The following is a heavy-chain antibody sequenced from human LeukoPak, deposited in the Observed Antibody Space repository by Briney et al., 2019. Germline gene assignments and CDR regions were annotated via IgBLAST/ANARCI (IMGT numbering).Heavy chain of an antibody. V-gene: IGHV4-39*01. CDR3: ARLPFLWFGEPMRGYFDY. CDR2: IFYNGST. CDR1: GGSISSSNYY. Sequence: PSETLSLTCTVSGGSISSSNYYWGWIRQPPGKGLEWIGSIFYNGSTSHNPSLKSRVTISVDTSKNQFSLKLSSVTAPDTAVYYCARLPFLWFGEPMRGYFDYWGQGTLVTVSS. D-gene: IGHD3-10*01. J-gene: IGHJ4*02.